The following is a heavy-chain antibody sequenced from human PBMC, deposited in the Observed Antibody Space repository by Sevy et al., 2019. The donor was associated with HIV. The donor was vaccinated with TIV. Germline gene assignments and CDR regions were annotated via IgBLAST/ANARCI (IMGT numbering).Heavy chain of an antibody. CDR3: ARDLLLNYYDSSGYSNWFDP. D-gene: IGHD3-22*01. Sequence: SQTLSLTCAISGDSVSSNSAAWNWIRQSPSRGLEWLGRTYYRSKWYNDYAVSVKSRITINPDTSKNQFSLQLNSVTPEDTAVYYCARDLLLNYYDSSGYSNWFDPWGQGTLATVSS. CDR2: TYYRSKWYN. V-gene: IGHV6-1*01. CDR1: GDSVSSNSAA. J-gene: IGHJ5*02.